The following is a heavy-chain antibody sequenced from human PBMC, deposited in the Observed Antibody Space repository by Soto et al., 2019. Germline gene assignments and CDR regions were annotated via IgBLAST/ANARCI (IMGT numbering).Heavy chain of an antibody. D-gene: IGHD6-19*01. Sequence: GGSLRLSCAASGFTFTTYAMSWVRQAPGKGLEWVSAISGSGGSTYYADSVKGRFTISRDNSKNTLYLQMNSLRAEDTAVYYCAKDLRRPYGSGWYYFDYWGQGTLVTVSS. V-gene: IGHV3-23*01. CDR1: GFTFTTYA. CDR2: ISGSGGST. J-gene: IGHJ4*02. CDR3: AKDLRRPYGSGWYYFDY.